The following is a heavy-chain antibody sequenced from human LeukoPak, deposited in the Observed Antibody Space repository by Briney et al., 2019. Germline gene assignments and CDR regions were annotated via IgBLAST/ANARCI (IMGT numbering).Heavy chain of an antibody. CDR3: ARGDSLTAMVKLFDY. V-gene: IGHV4-34*01. D-gene: IGHD5-18*01. Sequence: SETLSLTCAVYGGSFSGYYWSWIRQPPGKGLEWIGEINHSGSTNYNPSLKSRVTISVDTSKNQFSLKLSSVTAADTAVYYCARGDSLTAMVKLFDYWGQGTLVTVSS. CDR1: GGSFSGYY. J-gene: IGHJ4*02. CDR2: INHSGST.